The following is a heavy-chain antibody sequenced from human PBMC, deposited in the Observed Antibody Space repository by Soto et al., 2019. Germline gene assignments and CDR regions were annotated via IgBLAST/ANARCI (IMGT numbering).Heavy chain of an antibody. CDR2: IYYSGST. J-gene: IGHJ5*02. CDR1: GGSISSGDYY. V-gene: IGHV4-30-4*01. D-gene: IGHD3-10*01. CDR3: ARAIGDGSGSYYLDWFDP. Sequence: SKTLSLTCTVSGGSISSGDYYWSWIRQPPGKGLEWIGYIYYSGSTYYNPSLKSRVTISVDTSKNQFSLKLSSVTAADTAVYYCARAIGDGSGSYYLDWFDPWGQGTLVTVSS.